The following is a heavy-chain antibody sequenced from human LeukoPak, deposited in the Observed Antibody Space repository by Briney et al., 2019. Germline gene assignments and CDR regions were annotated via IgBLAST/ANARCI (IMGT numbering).Heavy chain of an antibody. CDR3: TTPKYSGYDFYF. J-gene: IGHJ4*02. Sequence: GGSLRLSCAASGFTFSKAWMYWVRQAPGKGLEWVGRIKSKTDGGTTDYAAPVKGRFTISRDDSKNTLFLQMNSLKTEDTATYYCTTPKYSGYDFYFWGQGTLVTVSS. CDR2: IKSKTDGGTT. D-gene: IGHD5-12*01. CDR1: GFTFSKAW. V-gene: IGHV3-15*07.